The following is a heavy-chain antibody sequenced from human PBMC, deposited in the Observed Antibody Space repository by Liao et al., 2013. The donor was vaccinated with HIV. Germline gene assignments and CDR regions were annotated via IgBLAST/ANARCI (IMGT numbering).Heavy chain of an antibody. CDR1: GGSISGGNYY. V-gene: IGHV4-61*02. D-gene: IGHD5-18*01. CDR2: IYISGST. CDR3: ARDSLVDTAPFDY. J-gene: IGHJ4*02. Sequence: QVQLQESGPGLVKPSQTLSLTCTVSGGSISGGNYYWSWIRQPAGKGLEWIGRIYISGSTNYNPSLKSRVTISADTSKNQFSLKVTSVTAADTAVYYCARDSLVDTAPFDYWGQGTLVTVSS.